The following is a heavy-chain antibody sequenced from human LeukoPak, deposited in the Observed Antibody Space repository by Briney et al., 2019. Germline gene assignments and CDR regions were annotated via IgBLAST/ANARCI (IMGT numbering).Heavy chain of an antibody. CDR3: ATVLGSSGWPAPFDY. CDR2: FDPEDGET. V-gene: IGHV1-24*01. D-gene: IGHD6-19*01. Sequence: GASVKVSCKVSGYTLTELSMHWVRQAPGKELEWMGGFDPEDGETIYAQKFQGRVTMTEDTSTDTAYMELSSLRSEDTAVYYCATVLGSSGWPAPFDYWGQGTLVTVSS. J-gene: IGHJ4*02. CDR1: GYTLTELS.